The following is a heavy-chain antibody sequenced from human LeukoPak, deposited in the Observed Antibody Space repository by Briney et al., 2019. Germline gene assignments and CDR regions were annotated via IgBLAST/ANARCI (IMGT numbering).Heavy chain of an antibody. V-gene: IGHV4-38-2*02. Sequence: SETLSLTCAVSGFSITTGYFWGWIRQPPGKGLDWIGGIYHTGETHYNPSLKSRVTISVDTSKNEFSLKVNSVTAADTAVYYCARDRRVGNSGSYFRWFDPWGQGTLVTVSS. D-gene: IGHD1-26*01. J-gene: IGHJ5*02. CDR3: ARDRRVGNSGSYFRWFDP. CDR1: GFSITTGYF. CDR2: IYHTGET.